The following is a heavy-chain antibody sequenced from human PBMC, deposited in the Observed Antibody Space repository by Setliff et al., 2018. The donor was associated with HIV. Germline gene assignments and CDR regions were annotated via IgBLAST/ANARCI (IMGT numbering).Heavy chain of an antibody. Sequence: PSETLSLTCTVSGGSISSGTYFWSWVRQAPGGGLEWVSSISSSGVYIQYGDSVKGRFSISRDNAENSLFLQMDSLRAEDTAVYYCARGNWTSATNFSLLDYWGRGTLVTVS. CDR1: GGSISSGTYF. CDR3: ARGNWTSATNFSLLDY. CDR2: ISSSGVYI. D-gene: IGHD4-17*01. V-gene: IGHV3-21*01. J-gene: IGHJ4*02.